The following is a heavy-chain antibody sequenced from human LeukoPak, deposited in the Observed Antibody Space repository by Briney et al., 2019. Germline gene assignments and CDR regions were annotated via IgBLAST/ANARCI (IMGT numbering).Heavy chain of an antibody. CDR3: ARGGYYSPLDY. Sequence: SETLSLTCAVYGGSFSGYYWSWIRQPPGKGLEWIGEINHSGSTNYNPSLKSRVTISVDTSKNQFSLKLSSVTAADTAVYYCARGGYYSPLDYWGQGTLVTVSS. D-gene: IGHD3-3*01. V-gene: IGHV4-34*01. CDR2: INHSGST. J-gene: IGHJ4*02. CDR1: GGSFSGYY.